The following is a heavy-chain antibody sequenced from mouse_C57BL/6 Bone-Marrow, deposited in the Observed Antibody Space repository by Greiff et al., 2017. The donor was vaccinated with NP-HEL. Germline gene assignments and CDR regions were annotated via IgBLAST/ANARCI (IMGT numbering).Heavy chain of an antibody. V-gene: IGHV1-7*01. Sequence: QVQLQQSGAELAKPGASVKLSCKASGYNFTSYWMHWVRQRPGQGLEWIGYINPSSGYTKYNQKFKDKATLTADKSSSTAYMQLSSLTYEDSAVYYCARLRGKYYYAMDYWGQGTSVTVSS. CDR2: INPSSGYT. CDR1: GYNFTSYW. D-gene: IGHD2-1*01. J-gene: IGHJ4*01. CDR3: ARLRGKYYYAMDY.